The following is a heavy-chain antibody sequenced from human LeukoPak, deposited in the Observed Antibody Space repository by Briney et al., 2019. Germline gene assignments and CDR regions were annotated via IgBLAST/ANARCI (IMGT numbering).Heavy chain of an antibody. CDR1: GFTFSDYY. D-gene: IGHD5-18*01. CDR2: ISSSGSAI. Sequence: PGGSLRLSCAASGFTFSDYYMSWIRQAPGKGLEWVSYISSSGSAIYYADSVKGRFTISRDNAKNSLYLQMNSLRAEDTAVYYCASGYSYGYGYFDYWGQGTLVTVSS. CDR3: ASGYSYGYGYFDY. J-gene: IGHJ4*02. V-gene: IGHV3-11*04.